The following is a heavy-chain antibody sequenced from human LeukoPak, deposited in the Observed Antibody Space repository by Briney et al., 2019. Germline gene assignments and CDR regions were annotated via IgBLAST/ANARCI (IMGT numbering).Heavy chain of an antibody. CDR1: GFTFSSYE. J-gene: IGHJ6*04. D-gene: IGHD2-2*01. Sequence: GGSLRLSCAASGFTFSSYEMSWVRQAPGKGLEWVSYISSSGSTIYYADSVKGRFTISRDNAKNSLYLQMNSLRAEDTAVYYCAREYCSSTSCYYYYGMDVWGKGTTVTVSP. V-gene: IGHV3-48*03. CDR3: AREYCSSTSCYYYYGMDV. CDR2: ISSSGSTI.